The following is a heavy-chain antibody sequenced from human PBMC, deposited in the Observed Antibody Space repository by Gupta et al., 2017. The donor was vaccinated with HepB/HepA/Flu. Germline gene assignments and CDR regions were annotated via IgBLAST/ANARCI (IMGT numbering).Heavy chain of an antibody. J-gene: IGHJ6*02. V-gene: IGHV3-23*01. Sequence: EVRLLESGGGLVQPGGFLRLSCAASGFSFSSYVMGWVRTAQGKRLEWVSVISTSGGSTYYADSVKGRFTISRDNSKNTLYLQMNNLRPEDTSVYYCAKVAYNGPHYYYAMDVWGQGTTVTLS. CDR1: GFSFSSYV. CDR3: AKVAYNGPHYYYAMDV. CDR2: ISTSGGST. D-gene: IGHD1-14*01.